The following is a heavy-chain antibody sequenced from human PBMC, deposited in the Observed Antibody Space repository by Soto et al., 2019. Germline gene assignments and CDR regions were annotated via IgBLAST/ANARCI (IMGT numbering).Heavy chain of an antibody. Sequence: QVQLQESGPGLVRPSGALSVTCAVSGDSISRSHWWSWVRQSPGKGLEWIGEISHSGITNYNPSLKSRVTISGDKSNNQLSLKLTSVTAAYTAVYYCARVRYDRSGFDHWGQGTLVSVSS. V-gene: IGHV4-4*02. CDR1: GDSISRSHW. CDR3: ARVRYDRSGFDH. CDR2: ISHSGIT. D-gene: IGHD3-22*01. J-gene: IGHJ4*02.